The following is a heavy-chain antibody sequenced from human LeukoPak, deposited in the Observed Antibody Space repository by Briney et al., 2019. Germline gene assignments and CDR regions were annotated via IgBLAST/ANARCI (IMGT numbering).Heavy chain of an antibody. V-gene: IGHV3-48*03. J-gene: IGHJ4*02. Sequence: PGGSLRLSCAASGFTFSSYEMNWVRQAPGKGLEWVSYISSSGSTIYYADSVKGRFTISRDKAKNSLYVQMNSLRAEDTAVYYCARWKQLGTGFDYWGQGTLVTVSS. D-gene: IGHD2-8*02. CDR2: ISSSGSTI. CDR3: ARWKQLGTGFDY. CDR1: GFTFSSYE.